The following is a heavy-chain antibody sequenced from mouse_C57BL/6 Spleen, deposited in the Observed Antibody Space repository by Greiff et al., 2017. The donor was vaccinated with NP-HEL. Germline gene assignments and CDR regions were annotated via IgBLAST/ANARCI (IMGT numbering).Heavy chain of an antibody. V-gene: IGHV1-53*01. D-gene: IGHD2-1*01. CDR3: ARSGGNYVRFAY. CDR1: GYTFTSYW. J-gene: IGHJ3*01. Sequence: QVQLQQSGTELVKPGASVKLSCKASGYTFTSYWMHWVKQRPGQGLEWIGNINPSNGGTNYNEKFKSKATLTVDKSTSTAYMQLSSLTSEDSAVYYCARSGGNYVRFAYWGQGTQVTVSA. CDR2: INPSNGGT.